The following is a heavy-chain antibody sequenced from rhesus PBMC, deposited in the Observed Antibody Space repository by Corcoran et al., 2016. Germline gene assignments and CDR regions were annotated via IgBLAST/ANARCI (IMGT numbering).Heavy chain of an antibody. J-gene: IGHJ5-2*02. D-gene: IGHD3-3*01. CDR1: GFTFDDYA. V-gene: IGHV3-134*01. Sequence: DVQLVESGGGLVKPGGSLRLSCAASGFTFDDYAMSGVRQAPGKGLEWVSRISWDIGTIYYADSVNGRFTISRDNAKNSLFLQMDRLRAEDTAVYYCTRGGPYNSLDVWGRGVLVTVSS. CDR3: TRGGPYNSLDV. CDR2: ISWDIGTI.